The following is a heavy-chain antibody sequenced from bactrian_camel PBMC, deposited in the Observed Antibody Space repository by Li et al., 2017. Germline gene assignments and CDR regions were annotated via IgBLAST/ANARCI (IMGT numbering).Heavy chain of an antibody. CDR1: GFNSRGNC. D-gene: IGHD2*01. Sequence: VQLVESGGGSVQAGGSLTLSCTASGFNSRGNCMGWFRQAPGKEREGVAALGGIGSRDFADSVKGRFTVSKDTANMNLYLRMNSLRPEDSAKYYCAADPRSGSVCSSPDRIPTSTWLGQGTQVTVS. J-gene: IGHJ4*01. CDR2: LGGIGSR. V-gene: IGHV3S67*01.